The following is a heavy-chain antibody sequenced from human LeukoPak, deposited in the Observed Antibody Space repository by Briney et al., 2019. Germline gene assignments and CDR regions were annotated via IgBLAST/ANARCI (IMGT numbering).Heavy chain of an antibody. CDR2: ISSNGGST. V-gene: IGHV3-64D*06. D-gene: IGHD2-2*01. CDR3: VAHCSSTSCYLSFFDY. J-gene: IGHJ4*02. CDR1: GFTFSSYA. Sequence: GGSLRLSCSASGFTFSSYAMHWVRQAPGKGLEYVSAISSNGGSTYYADSVKGRFTISRDNSKNTLYLQMSSLRAEDTAVYYCVAHCSSTSCYLSFFDYRGQGTLVTVSS.